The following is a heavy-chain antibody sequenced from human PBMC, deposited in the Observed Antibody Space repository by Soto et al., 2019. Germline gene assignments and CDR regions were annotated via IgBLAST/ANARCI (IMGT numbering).Heavy chain of an antibody. CDR3: AASPTYYDFWSGYFTGTPGAFDI. CDR2: IVVGSGNT. CDR1: GFTFTSSA. D-gene: IGHD3-3*01. Sequence: VKVSCKASGFTFTSSAMQWVRQARGQRLEWIGWIVVGSGNTNYAQKFQERVTITRDMSTSTAYMELSSLRSEDTAVYYCAASPTYYDFWSGYFTGTPGAFDIWGQGTMVTVS. J-gene: IGHJ3*02. V-gene: IGHV1-58*02.